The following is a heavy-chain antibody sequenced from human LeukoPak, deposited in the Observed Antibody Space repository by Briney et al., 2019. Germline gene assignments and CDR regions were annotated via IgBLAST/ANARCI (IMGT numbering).Heavy chain of an antibody. Sequence: GGSLRLSCAASGFTFSSYSMNWVRQAPGKGLEWVSSISSSSSYIYYADSVKGRFTISRDNSKNTLYLQMNSLRAEDTAVYYCARVYCSSTSCYIGDYYYGMDVWGQGTTVTVSS. CDR3: ARVYCSSTSCYIGDYYYGMDV. V-gene: IGHV3-21*01. D-gene: IGHD2-2*02. CDR1: GFTFSSYS. J-gene: IGHJ6*02. CDR2: ISSSSSYI.